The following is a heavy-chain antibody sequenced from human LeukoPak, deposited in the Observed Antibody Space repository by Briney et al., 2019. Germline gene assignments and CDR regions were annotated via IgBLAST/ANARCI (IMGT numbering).Heavy chain of an antibody. CDR3: AITQRDTIFDY. V-gene: IGHV4-59*01. D-gene: IGHD5-18*01. CDR1: GVSISNYY. Sequence: SETLSLTCTASGVSISNYYWTWIRQPPGKGLEWIGYIYSSGTTNYNPSLKSRVTIAVDTSTNQFSLRLGSVTAADTAVYYCAITQRDTIFDYWGQGTLVIVSS. J-gene: IGHJ4*02. CDR2: IYSSGTT.